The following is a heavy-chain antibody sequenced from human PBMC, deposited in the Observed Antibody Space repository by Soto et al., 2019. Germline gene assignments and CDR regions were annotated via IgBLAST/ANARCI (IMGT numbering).Heavy chain of an antibody. J-gene: IGHJ6*02. V-gene: IGHV4-4*02. CDR2: ISQSGTT. CDR1: GASISSDNR. CDR3: AKKVPAALRLYYFFGLDV. Sequence: QVQLQESGPGLVKPSGTLSLTCAVSGASISSDNRWTWVRQPPGEGLEWIGEISQSGTTKYNPSLASRVTISVDKSKNQSSLRLTSMTAADTAVYYCAKKVPAALRLYYFFGLDVWGQGTTVTVSS. D-gene: IGHD2-15*01.